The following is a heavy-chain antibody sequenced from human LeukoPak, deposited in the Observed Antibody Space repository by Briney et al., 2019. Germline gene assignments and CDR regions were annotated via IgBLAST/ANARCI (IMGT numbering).Heavy chain of an antibody. D-gene: IGHD3-22*01. CDR3: ARGVSEYYYDSSGYYTGSYDP. Sequence: GGSLRLSCAASGFTFSDYWMHWVRQAPGKGLVWVSRISSDGSSTSYADSVKGRFTVSRDNAKNTLYLQMNSLRAEDMAVYYCARGVSEYYYDSSGYYTGSYDPWGQGTLVTVSS. CDR1: GFTFSDYW. V-gene: IGHV3-74*01. J-gene: IGHJ5*02. CDR2: ISSDGSST.